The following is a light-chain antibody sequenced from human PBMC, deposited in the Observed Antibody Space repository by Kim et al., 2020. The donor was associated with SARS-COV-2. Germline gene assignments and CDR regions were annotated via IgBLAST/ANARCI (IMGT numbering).Light chain of an antibody. CDR2: GAS. J-gene: IGKJ3*01. CDR1: QSVSSN. V-gene: IGKV3-15*01. CDR3: QQYNNWPLT. Sequence: EIVMTQSPVTLSVSPGERATLSCRASQSVSSNLAWYQQKPGQAPSLLIYGASTRATGIPARFSGSGSGTEFTLTISSLQSEDFAVYYCQQYNNWPLTFGAGTKVDIK.